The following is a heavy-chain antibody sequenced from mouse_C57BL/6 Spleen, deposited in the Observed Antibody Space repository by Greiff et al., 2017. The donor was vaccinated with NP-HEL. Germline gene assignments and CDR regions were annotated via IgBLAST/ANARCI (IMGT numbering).Heavy chain of an antibody. CDR1: GYTFTSYW. CDR2: IYPGSGST. J-gene: IGHJ3*01. CDR3: ARSLYYYGSSSFAY. Sequence: QVQLQQPGAELVKPGASVKMSCKASGYTFTSYWITWVKQRPGQGLEWIGDIYPGSGSTNYNEKFKSMATLTVDTSSSTAYMQLSSLTSEDSAVYYCARSLYYYGSSSFAYWGQGTLVTVSA. V-gene: IGHV1-55*01. D-gene: IGHD1-1*01.